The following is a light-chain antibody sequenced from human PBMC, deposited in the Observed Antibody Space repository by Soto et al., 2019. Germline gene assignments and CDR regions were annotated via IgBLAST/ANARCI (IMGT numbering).Light chain of an antibody. V-gene: IGKV3-15*01. Sequence: EIVMTQSPATLSLSPGERATLSCRASQSVSSNLAWYQQKPGQAPRLLIYGASTRATGIPARFSGSGSGTEFTLTISSLQSEDVAVYYCQQYNNRPRTFGAGTKVDIK. J-gene: IGKJ4*01. CDR3: QQYNNRPRT. CDR1: QSVSSN. CDR2: GAS.